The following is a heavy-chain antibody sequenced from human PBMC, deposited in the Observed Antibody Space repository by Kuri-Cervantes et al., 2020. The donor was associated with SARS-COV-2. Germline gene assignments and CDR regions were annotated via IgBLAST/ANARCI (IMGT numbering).Heavy chain of an antibody. D-gene: IGHD2-2*01. V-gene: IGHV3-48*02. Sequence: GESLKISCAASGFTFSSYSMNWVRQAPGKGLEWVSYISSSSSTIYYADSVKGRFTISRDNAKNSLYLQMNSLRDEDTAVYYSARGYCSSTSCPPYYYYGMDVWGQGTTVTVSS. CDR1: GFTFSSYS. CDR3: ARGYCSSTSCPPYYYYGMDV. CDR2: ISSSSSTI. J-gene: IGHJ6*02.